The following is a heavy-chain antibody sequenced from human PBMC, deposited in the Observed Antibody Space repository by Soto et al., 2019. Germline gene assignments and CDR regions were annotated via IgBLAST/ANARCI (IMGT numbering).Heavy chain of an antibody. V-gene: IGHV4-39*01. D-gene: IGHD1-26*01. CDR2: IYYSGST. Sequence: QLHLRESGPGLVKPSETLSLTCTVSGGSITSSSYYWGWIRQPPGKGLEWIGSIYYSGSTYYKPSLQSRVTISVDTSKNQFSLKLSSVTAADTAVYYCATQEVGGSYVYTFDPWGQGTLVTVSS. J-gene: IGHJ5*02. CDR1: GGSITSSSYY. CDR3: ATQEVGGSYVYTFDP.